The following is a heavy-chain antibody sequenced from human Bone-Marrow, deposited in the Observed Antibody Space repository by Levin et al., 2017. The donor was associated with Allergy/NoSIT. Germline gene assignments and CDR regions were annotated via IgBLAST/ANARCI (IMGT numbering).Heavy chain of an antibody. CDR3: EREVTDLSVIYKYYGLDV. Sequence: SQTLSLTCTVSGDSVSSNSASWNWIRQSPSRGLEWLGRTYYRSNWYHNYAVSMSSRITINADTSKNQLSLQLNSVTPEDTAVYYCEREVTDLSVIYKYYGLDVWGQGTSVIVSS. CDR2: TYYRSNWYH. V-gene: IGHV6-1*01. CDR1: GDSVSSNSAS. J-gene: IGHJ6*02. D-gene: IGHD1-14*01.